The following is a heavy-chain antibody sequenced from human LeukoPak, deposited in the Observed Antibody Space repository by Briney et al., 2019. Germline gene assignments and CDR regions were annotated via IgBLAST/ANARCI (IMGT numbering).Heavy chain of an antibody. D-gene: IGHD3-10*01. CDR3: ARVARNYYGSGRSGYYFDY. J-gene: IGHJ4*02. Sequence: SGVTVSCKASGCTFSSYAISWVRQAPGQGLEWMGGIIPIFGTANYGQKFQGRVTFTTHESTSTAYMELSSLRSEDTAVYYCARVARNYYGSGRSGYYFDYWGQGTLDSVSS. CDR2: IIPIFGTA. CDR1: GCTFSSYA. V-gene: IGHV1-69*05.